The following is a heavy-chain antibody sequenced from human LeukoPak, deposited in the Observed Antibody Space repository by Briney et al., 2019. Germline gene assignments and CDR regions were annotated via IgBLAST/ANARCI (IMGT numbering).Heavy chain of an antibody. CDR1: GGSISSSSYY. J-gene: IGHJ4*02. Sequence: SETLSLTCTVSGGSISSSSYYLGWIRQPPGKGLEWIVSIYYSGSTYYNPSLKSRVTISVDTSKNQFSLKLSSVTAADTAVYYCARLLYSSGWYYFDYWGQGTLVTVSS. CDR3: ARLLYSSGWYYFDY. V-gene: IGHV4-39*01. CDR2: IYYSGST. D-gene: IGHD6-19*01.